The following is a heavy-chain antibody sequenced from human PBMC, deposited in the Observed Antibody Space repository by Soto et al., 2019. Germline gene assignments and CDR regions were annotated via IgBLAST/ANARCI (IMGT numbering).Heavy chain of an antibody. D-gene: IGHD3-22*01. V-gene: IGHV1-69*13. CDR2: IIPIFGTA. Sequence: ASVKVSCKASGGTFSSYAISWVRQAPGQGLEWMGGIIPIFGTANYAQKFQGRVTITADESTSTAYMELSSLRPEDTAVYYCASGEFGITMIVVVRGEPRTIKRWAFDIWGQGTMVTVSS. CDR1: GGTFSSYA. J-gene: IGHJ3*02. CDR3: ASGEFGITMIVVVRGEPRTIKRWAFDI.